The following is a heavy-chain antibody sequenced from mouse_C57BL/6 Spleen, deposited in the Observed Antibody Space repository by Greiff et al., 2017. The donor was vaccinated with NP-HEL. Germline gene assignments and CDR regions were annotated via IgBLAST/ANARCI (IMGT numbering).Heavy chain of an antibody. V-gene: IGHV1-22*01. D-gene: IGHD2-4*01. Sequence: EVQLQQSGPELVKPGASVKMSCKASGYTFTDYNMHWVKQSHGKSLEWIGYINPNNGGTSYNQKFKGKATLTVNKSSSTAYMELRSLTSEDSAVYDCARSYDYDEAWFAYWGQGTLVTVSA. CDR3: ARSYDYDEAWFAY. J-gene: IGHJ3*01. CDR2: INPNNGGT. CDR1: GYTFTDYN.